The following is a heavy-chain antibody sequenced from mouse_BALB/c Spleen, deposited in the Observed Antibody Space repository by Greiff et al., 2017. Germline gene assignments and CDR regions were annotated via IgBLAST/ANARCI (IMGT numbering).Heavy chain of an antibody. D-gene: IGHD2-14*01. CDR1: GFTFSDYY. Sequence: EVNLVESGGGLVKPGGSLKLSCAASGFTFSDYYMYWVRQTPEKRLEWVATISDGGSYTYYPDSVKGRFTISRDNAKNNLYLQMSSLKSEDTAMYYCARDRYDAGYAMDYWGQGTSVTVSS. J-gene: IGHJ4*01. V-gene: IGHV5-4*02. CDR2: ISDGGSYT. CDR3: ARDRYDAGYAMDY.